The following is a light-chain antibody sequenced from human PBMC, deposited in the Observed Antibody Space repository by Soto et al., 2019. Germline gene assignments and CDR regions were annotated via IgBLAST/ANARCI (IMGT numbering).Light chain of an antibody. CDR1: SSNIGAHYD. V-gene: IGLV1-40*01. Sequence: QPVLSHPPSVSGARGQRVTISCTGSSSNIGAHYDVHWYQQLPGAAPKLLIYGNTNRPSGVPDRFSASKSGTSASLAITGLQSEDESDYYCQSYDSSLSQVVFGGGTKLTVL. J-gene: IGLJ2*01. CDR3: QSYDSSLSQVV. CDR2: GNT.